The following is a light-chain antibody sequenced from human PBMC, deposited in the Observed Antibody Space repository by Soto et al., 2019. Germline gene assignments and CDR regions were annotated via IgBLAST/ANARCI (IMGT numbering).Light chain of an antibody. V-gene: IGLV2-23*01. CDR3: SSYAGSTTYV. Sequence: LTQPASVSVSPGQSITLSCTGTSNDVGTYNLVSWYQQHPGKAPKLIIFEGFKRPSGVSNRFSGSKSGNTASLTISGLQAEEEADYYCSSYAGSTTYVFGTGTKVT. CDR1: SNDVGTYNL. CDR2: EGF. J-gene: IGLJ1*01.